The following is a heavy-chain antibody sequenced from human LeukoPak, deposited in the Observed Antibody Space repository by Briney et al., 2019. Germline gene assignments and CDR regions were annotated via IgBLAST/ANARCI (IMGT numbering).Heavy chain of an antibody. Sequence: GASVKVSCKASGYTFTSYGISWVRQAPGQGLEWMGWISAYNGNTNYAQKLQGRVTMTTDTSTSTAYMELRSLRSDDTAVYYCARGYDFWSGPWYFDLWGRGTLVTVSS. CDR2: ISAYNGNT. V-gene: IGHV1-18*01. CDR1: GYTFTSYG. CDR3: ARGYDFWSGPWYFDL. J-gene: IGHJ2*01. D-gene: IGHD3-3*01.